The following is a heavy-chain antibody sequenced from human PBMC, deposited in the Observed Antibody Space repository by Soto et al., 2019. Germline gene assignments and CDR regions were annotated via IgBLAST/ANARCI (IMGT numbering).Heavy chain of an antibody. CDR2: IYYSGST. Sequence: SETLSLTCTVYGGSISSSSYYWGWIRQPPGKGLEWIGYIYYSGSTNYNPSLKSRVTISVDTSKNQFSLKLSSVTAADTAVYYCARDRWFDPWGQGTLVTVSS. CDR1: GGSISSSSYY. CDR3: ARDRWFDP. J-gene: IGHJ5*02. V-gene: IGHV4-61*01.